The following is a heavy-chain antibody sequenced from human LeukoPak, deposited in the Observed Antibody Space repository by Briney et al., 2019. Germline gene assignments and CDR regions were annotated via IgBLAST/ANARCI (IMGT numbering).Heavy chain of an antibody. J-gene: IGHJ6*02. Sequence: GGSLRLSCAASGFTFSSYSMNWVRQAPGKGLEWVSYISSSSTIYYADSVKGRFTISRDNAKNSLYLQMNSLRAEDTAVYYCARDPLPDYYYGMDVWGQGTTVTVSS. D-gene: IGHD5/OR15-5a*01. CDR2: ISSSSTI. CDR3: ARDPLPDYYYGMDV. CDR1: GFTFSSYS. V-gene: IGHV3-48*01.